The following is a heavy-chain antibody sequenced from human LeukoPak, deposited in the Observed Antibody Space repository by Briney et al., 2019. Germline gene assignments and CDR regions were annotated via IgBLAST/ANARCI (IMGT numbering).Heavy chain of an antibody. Sequence: SETLSLTCSGSNYSISNSLYWGWLRQRPGKGLEWIGSIYRSGSTFYNPSLKSRVTISLDTSKNQFSLKLSSVTAADTAVYFCARGTYGYYMDVWGKGTTVTVSS. J-gene: IGHJ6*03. CDR3: ARGTYGYYMDV. CDR2: IYRSGST. V-gene: IGHV4-38-2*02. D-gene: IGHD4-17*01. CDR1: NYSISNSLY.